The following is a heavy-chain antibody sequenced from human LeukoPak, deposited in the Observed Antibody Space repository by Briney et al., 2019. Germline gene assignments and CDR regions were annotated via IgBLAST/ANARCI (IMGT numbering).Heavy chain of an antibody. J-gene: IGHJ4*02. CDR3: ARHLARGRGYSLPDY. Sequence: ASVKVSCKASGYTFTSYYMHWVRQAPGQGLEWMGIINPSGGSTSYAQKFQGRVTMTRDMSTSTVYMELSSLRSAHTAVYYCARHLARGRGYSLPDYWGQGTLVTVSS. V-gene: IGHV1-46*01. CDR1: GYTFTSYY. CDR2: INPSGGST. D-gene: IGHD3-22*01.